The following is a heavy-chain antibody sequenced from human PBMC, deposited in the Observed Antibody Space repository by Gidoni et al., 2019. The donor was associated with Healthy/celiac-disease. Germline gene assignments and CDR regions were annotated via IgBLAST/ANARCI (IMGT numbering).Heavy chain of an antibody. CDR3: ARVPYYYDSSGYYYYYYGMDV. V-gene: IGHV1-2*02. D-gene: IGHD3-22*01. J-gene: IGHJ6*02. Sequence: QVQLVQSGAAVKKPGASVKVSCKASGYTFTGYYMHWVRQAPGQGLEWMGWINPNSGGTNYAQRFQGRVTMTRDTSISTAYMELSRLRSDDTAVYYCARVPYYYDSSGYYYYYYGMDVWGQGTTVTVSS. CDR2: INPNSGGT. CDR1: GYTFTGYY.